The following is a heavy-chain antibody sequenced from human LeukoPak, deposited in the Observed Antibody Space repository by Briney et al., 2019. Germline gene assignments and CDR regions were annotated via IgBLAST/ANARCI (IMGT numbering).Heavy chain of an antibody. Sequence: SETLSLTCTVSGGSISSRGYYWGWIRQPPGKGLGWIGNIYYSGSTYYNPSLRSRVTISEDTSKNQFSLKLSSVTAADTAVYYCARGRSKESYYGSGRRTADAFDIWGQGTMVTVSS. CDR3: ARGRSKESYYGSGRRTADAFDI. V-gene: IGHV4-39*07. CDR2: IYYSGST. CDR1: GGSISSRGYY. D-gene: IGHD3-10*01. J-gene: IGHJ3*02.